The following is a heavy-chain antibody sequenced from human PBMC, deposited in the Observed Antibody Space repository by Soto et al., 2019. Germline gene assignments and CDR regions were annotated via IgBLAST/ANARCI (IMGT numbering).Heavy chain of an antibody. CDR1: GFTFSSYA. Sequence: GGSLRLSCAASGFTFSSYAMHWVRQAPGKGLEWVAVISYDGSNKYYADSVKGRFTISRDNSKNTLYLQMNSLRAEDTAVYYCARQTRPRNWFDPWGQGTMVTVSS. CDR2: ISYDGSNK. V-gene: IGHV3-30-3*01. J-gene: IGHJ5*02. CDR3: ARQTRPRNWFDP.